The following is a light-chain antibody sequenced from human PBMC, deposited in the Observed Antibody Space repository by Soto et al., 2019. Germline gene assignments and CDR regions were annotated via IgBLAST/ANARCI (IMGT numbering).Light chain of an antibody. J-gene: IGLJ2*01. CDR2: STN. Sequence: QTVVAQEPSFSVSPGGTVTLTCGLSSGSVSTSYYPSWYQQTPGQAPRTLIYSTNTRSSGVPDRFSGSILGNKAALTITGAQADDESDYYCALYMGSRVVFGGGTKVTVL. V-gene: IGLV8-61*01. CDR3: ALYMGSRVV. CDR1: SGSVSTSYY.